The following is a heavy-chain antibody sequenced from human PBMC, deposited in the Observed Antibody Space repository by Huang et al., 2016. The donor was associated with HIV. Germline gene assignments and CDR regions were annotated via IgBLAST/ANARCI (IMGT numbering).Heavy chain of an antibody. Sequence: QVQLVQSGGEVMQPGASVRVSCKASGYDFGSYGMGWVRQAPGQGVDWLGRTGRDSRDTNSAQKVKGRVTMTKDTSTTTTYMELRSLRSDDTAMYYCARDPYYSNRWKRNDASFLWGQGTMITVSS. D-gene: IGHD4-4*01. CDR2: TGRDSRDT. CDR3: ARDPYYSNRWKRNDASFL. J-gene: IGHJ3*01. CDR1: GYDFGSYG. V-gene: IGHV1-18*01.